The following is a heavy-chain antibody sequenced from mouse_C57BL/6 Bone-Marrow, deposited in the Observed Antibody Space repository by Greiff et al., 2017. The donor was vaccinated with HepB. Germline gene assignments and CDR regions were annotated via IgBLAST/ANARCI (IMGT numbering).Heavy chain of an antibody. Sequence: VMLVESGPGLVAPSQSLSITCTVSGFSLTSYAISWVRQPPGKGLVWLGVIWTGGGTNYNSALKSRLSISKDNSKSQVFLKMNSLQTDDTARYYCARRDYDYPYAMDYWGQGTSVTVSS. CDR2: IWTGGGT. J-gene: IGHJ4*01. D-gene: IGHD2-4*01. CDR3: ARRDYDYPYAMDY. V-gene: IGHV2-9-1*01. CDR1: GFSLTSYA.